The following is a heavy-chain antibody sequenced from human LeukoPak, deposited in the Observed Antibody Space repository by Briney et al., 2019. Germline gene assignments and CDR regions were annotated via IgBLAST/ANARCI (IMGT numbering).Heavy chain of an antibody. CDR2: INHSGST. D-gene: IGHD6-13*01. V-gene: IGHV4-34*01. CDR3: ARGYTYMAAAGARGGWFDP. CDR1: GGSFSGYY. Sequence: SETLSLTFAVYGGSFSGYYWSWIRPPPGKGLEWIGEINHSGSTNYNPSLKSRVTISVDTSKNQFSLKLSSVTAADTAVYYCARGYTYMAAAGARGGWFDPWGQGTLVTVSS. J-gene: IGHJ5*02.